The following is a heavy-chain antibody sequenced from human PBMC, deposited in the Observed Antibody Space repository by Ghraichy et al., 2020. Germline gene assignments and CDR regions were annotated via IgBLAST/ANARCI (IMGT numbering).Heavy chain of an antibody. V-gene: IGHV4-39*01. CDR3: ARQRGSSWIPFYNWFDP. CDR1: GGSISSSSYY. CDR2: IYYSGST. Sequence: SETLSLTCTVSGGSISSSSYYWGWIRQPPGKGLEWIGSIYYSGSTYYNPSLKSRVTISVDTSKNQFSLKLSSVTAADTAVYYCARQRGSSWIPFYNWFDPWGQLFLVTVSS. D-gene: IGHD6-13*01. J-gene: IGHJ5*02.